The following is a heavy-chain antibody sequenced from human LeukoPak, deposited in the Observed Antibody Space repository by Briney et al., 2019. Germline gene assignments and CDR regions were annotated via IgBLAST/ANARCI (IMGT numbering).Heavy chain of an antibody. CDR1: GYTFTSYY. J-gene: IGHJ4*02. V-gene: IGHV1-46*01. Sequence: ASVKVSCKASGYTFTSYYMHWVRQAPGQGLDWMGMINPSGGSTTYAQKFQGRVTMTRDTSTSTVYMELSSLRFEDTAVYYCTRVPGGGTWTFLYWGQGTLVTVSS. CDR2: INPSGGST. CDR3: TRVPGGGTWTFLY. D-gene: IGHD1-26*01.